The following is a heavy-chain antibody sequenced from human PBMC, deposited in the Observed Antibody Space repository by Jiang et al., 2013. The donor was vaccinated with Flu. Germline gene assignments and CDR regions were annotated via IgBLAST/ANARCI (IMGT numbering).Heavy chain of an antibody. CDR2: ISSSGSYT. CDR1: GFTFSDYY. CDR3: ARRYCSGGSCYPMTFDY. J-gene: IGHJ4*02. V-gene: IGHV3-11*06. D-gene: IGHD2-15*01. Sequence: VQLVESGGGLVKPGGSLRLSCATSGFTFSDYYMNWIRQAPGKGLEWVSYISSSGSYTNYADSVKGRFTISRDNAKNSLYLLMNSLRAEDTAVYYCARRYCSGGSCYPMTFDYVGPGNPGPPSPQ.